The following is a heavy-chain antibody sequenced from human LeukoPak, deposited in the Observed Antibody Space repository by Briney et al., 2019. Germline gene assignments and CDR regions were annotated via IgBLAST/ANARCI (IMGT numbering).Heavy chain of an antibody. J-gene: IGHJ1*01. D-gene: IGHD6-13*01. CDR2: IYYSGST. CDR3: ASSSSWYSEYFRH. V-gene: IGHV4-59*01. CDR1: GGSISSYY. Sequence: PSETLSLTCTVSGGSISSYYWSWIRQPPGKGLEWIGYIYYSGSTNYNPSLKSRVTISVDTSKNQFSLKLSSVTVADTAVYYCASSSSWYSEYFRHWGQGTLVTVSS.